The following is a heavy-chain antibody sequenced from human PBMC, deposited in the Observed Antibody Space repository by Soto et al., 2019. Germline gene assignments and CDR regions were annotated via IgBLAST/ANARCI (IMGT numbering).Heavy chain of an antibody. CDR2: ISYDGSNK. Sequence: GGSLRLSCAASGFTFSSYAMHWVRQAPGKGLEWVAVISYDGSNKYYADSVKGRFTISRDNSKNTLYLQMNSLRAEDTAVYYCARDGAPGYCSSTSCSNWFDPWGQGTLVTVSS. J-gene: IGHJ5*02. CDR3: ARDGAPGYCSSTSCSNWFDP. D-gene: IGHD2-2*01. V-gene: IGHV3-30-3*01. CDR1: GFTFSSYA.